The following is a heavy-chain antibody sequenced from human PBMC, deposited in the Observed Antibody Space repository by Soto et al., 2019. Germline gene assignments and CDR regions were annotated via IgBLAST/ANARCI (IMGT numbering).Heavy chain of an antibody. CDR1: GGSISSGGYY. J-gene: IGHJ4*02. V-gene: IGHV4-31*03. Sequence: LSLTCTVSGGSISSGGYYWSWIRQHPGKGLEWIGYICYSGSTYYNPSLKSRVTISVDTSKNQFSLKLSSVTAADTAVYYCARATVDTAMVILNYFDYWGQGTLVTVSS. CDR2: ICYSGST. D-gene: IGHD5-18*01. CDR3: ARATVDTAMVILNYFDY.